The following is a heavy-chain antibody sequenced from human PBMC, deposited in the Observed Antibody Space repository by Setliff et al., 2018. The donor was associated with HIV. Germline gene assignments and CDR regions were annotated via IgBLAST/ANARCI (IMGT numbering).Heavy chain of an antibody. CDR2: VFYTGFA. CDR3: ARQVSIPGVAITPVDY. V-gene: IGHV4-59*08. D-gene: IGHD5-12*01. CDR1: GDSIRGYY. Sequence: KTSETLSLTCTVSGDSIRGYYWSWIRQPPGKGLEWMGYVFYTGFAAYNPSLKSRLTISVDTSKSQFSLRLTSVTAADTAIYYCARQVSIPGVAITPVDYWGQGALVTVSS. J-gene: IGHJ4*02.